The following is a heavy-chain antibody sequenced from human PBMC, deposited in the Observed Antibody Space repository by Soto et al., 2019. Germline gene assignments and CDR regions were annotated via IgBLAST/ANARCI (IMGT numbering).Heavy chain of an antibody. CDR2: ISAYNANT. J-gene: IGHJ4*02. V-gene: IGHV1-18*01. CDR1: GYTFTIYG. Sequence: QVQLVQSGAEVKKPGASVKVSCKASGYTFTIYGISWVRQAPGQGLEWMGWISAYNANTNYAQNLQGRVTMTTDTSTRTAYMELRSLGSDDTAVYYCARDSGIAAAGSFDSWGQGTLVTVSS. CDR3: ARDSGIAAAGSFDS. D-gene: IGHD6-13*01.